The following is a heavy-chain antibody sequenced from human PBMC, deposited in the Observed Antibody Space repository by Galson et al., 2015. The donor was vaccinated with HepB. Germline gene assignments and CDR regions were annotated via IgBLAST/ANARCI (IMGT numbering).Heavy chain of an antibody. CDR3: ARDRSHSLDY. CDR2: ISTNSGDT. J-gene: IGHJ4*02. D-gene: IGHD3-16*02. CDR1: GYKFTDNG. V-gene: IGHV1-18*04. Sequence: SVKVSCKASGYKFTDNGISWVRQAPGQGLEWLGWISTNSGDTKYIQRLQGRATMTRDTSTSTAYMELRRLRSDDTAVYYCARDRSHSLDYWGQGTLVTVSS.